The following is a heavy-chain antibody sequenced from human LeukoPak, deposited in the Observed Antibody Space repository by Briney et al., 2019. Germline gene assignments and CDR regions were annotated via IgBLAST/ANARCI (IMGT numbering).Heavy chain of an antibody. V-gene: IGHV4-39*02. CDR1: GGSISSSSYY. Sequence: SETLSLTCTVSGGSISSSSYYWGWIRQPPGKGLEWIGSIYYSGSTYYNPSLKSRVTISVDTSKNQFSLKLSSVTAADTAVYYCARDSNAYSSSWYYDYWGQGTLVTVSS. J-gene: IGHJ4*02. CDR3: ARDSNAYSSSWYYDY. CDR2: IYYSGST. D-gene: IGHD6-13*01.